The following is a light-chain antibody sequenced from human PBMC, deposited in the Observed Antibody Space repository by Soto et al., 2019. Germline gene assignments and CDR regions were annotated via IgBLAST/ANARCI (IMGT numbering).Light chain of an antibody. CDR2: DES. Sequence: VMTQCPATLSLSPGDSATLSCRASQRVSRNLAWYQQKPAQAPRLLIYDESTRATGTPARLSGSGSGTKFTLSISSLQSEDVAVYYCQQYNNWPITFGQGTRLEIK. CDR1: QRVSRN. J-gene: IGKJ5*01. CDR3: QQYNNWPIT. V-gene: IGKV3D-15*01.